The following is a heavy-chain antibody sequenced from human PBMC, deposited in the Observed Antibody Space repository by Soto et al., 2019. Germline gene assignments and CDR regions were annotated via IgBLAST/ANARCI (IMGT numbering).Heavy chain of an antibody. D-gene: IGHD2-15*01. Sequence: GGSLRLSCAASGFTFSSYAMSWVRQAPGKGLEWVSAISGSGGSTYYADSVKGRFTISRDNSKNTLYLQMNSLRAEDTAVYYCAKFRLSRRRPPRNDDWGQGPLVTVSS. CDR1: GFTFSSYA. V-gene: IGHV3-23*01. CDR3: AKFRLSRRRPPRNDD. CDR2: ISGSGGST. J-gene: IGHJ4*02.